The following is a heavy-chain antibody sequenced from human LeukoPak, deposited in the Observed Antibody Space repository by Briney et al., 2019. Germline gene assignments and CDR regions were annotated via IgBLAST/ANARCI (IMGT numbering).Heavy chain of an antibody. Sequence: GRSLRLSCAASGFTFSSYGMHWVRQAPGKGLEWVAVIWYDGSNKYYADSVKGRFTISRDNSKNTLYLQMNSLRAEDTAVYYCARGLTYCSGGSCNKRYYYYGMDVWGQGTTVTVSS. CDR1: GFTFSSYG. V-gene: IGHV3-33*01. CDR2: IWYDGSNK. CDR3: ARGLTYCSGGSCNKRYYYYGMDV. J-gene: IGHJ6*02. D-gene: IGHD2-15*01.